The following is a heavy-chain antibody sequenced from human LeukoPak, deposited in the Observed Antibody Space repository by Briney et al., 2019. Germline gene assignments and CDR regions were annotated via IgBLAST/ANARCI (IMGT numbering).Heavy chain of an antibody. CDR3: ASGTAAAGEDY. J-gene: IGHJ4*02. D-gene: IGHD6-13*01. Sequence: PGGSLRLSCAASGFAFSDYYMSWIRQAPGKGLEWVSYISSSGSTRYYADSVKGRFTISRDNAKNSLYLQMNSLRAEDTAVYFCASGTAAAGEDYWGQGTLVTDSS. CDR1: GFAFSDYY. CDR2: ISSSGSTR. V-gene: IGHV3-11*01.